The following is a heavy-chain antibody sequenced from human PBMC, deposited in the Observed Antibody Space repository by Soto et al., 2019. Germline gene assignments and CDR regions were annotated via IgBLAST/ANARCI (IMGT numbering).Heavy chain of an antibody. CDR2: IYWDDIE. Sequence: QITLKESGPTLVKPTQTLTLTCTFSGFSLNTGGVGVGWIRQPPGKALEWLALIYWDDIEYYSPSLKSRLIITKDTSKNQVVLTMTNMDPVDTATYYCAHRRGYDSSGYYYEVDYWGQGTLVTVSS. V-gene: IGHV2-5*02. CDR1: GFSLNTGGVG. D-gene: IGHD3-22*01. J-gene: IGHJ4*02. CDR3: AHRRGYDSSGYYYEVDY.